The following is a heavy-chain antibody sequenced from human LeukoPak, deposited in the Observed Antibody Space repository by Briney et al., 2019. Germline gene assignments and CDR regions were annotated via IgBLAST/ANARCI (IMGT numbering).Heavy chain of an antibody. CDR2: IIPIFGAA. CDR3: ARVWYGSGWYYFDY. Sequence: GASVKVSCKASGGTFSSYAISWVRQAPGQGLEWMGGIIPIFGAANYAQKFQGRVTITADESTSTAYMELSSLRSEDTAVYYCARVWYGSGWYYFDYWGQGTLVTVSS. CDR1: GGTFSSYA. J-gene: IGHJ4*02. V-gene: IGHV1-69*13. D-gene: IGHD6-19*01.